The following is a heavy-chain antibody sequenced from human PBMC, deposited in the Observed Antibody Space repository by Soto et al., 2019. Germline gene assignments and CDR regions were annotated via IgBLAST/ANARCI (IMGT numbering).Heavy chain of an antibody. CDR3: ARVPNGGYDWI. D-gene: IGHD5-12*01. J-gene: IGHJ4*02. Sequence: EVQLVESGGVLVQPGGSLRLSCAASGFTFSNYWMHWVRQAPGKGLVWVSRIKTDGSITNYVDYVKGRFTISRDNAKNTVYLQIDSMGVEDTAVYSCARVPNGGYDWIWGQGTPVTVSS. V-gene: IGHV3-74*01. CDR2: IKTDGSIT. CDR1: GFTFSNYW.